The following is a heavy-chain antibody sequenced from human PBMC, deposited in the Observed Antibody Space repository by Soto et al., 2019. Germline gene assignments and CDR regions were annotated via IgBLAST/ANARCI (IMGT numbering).Heavy chain of an antibody. CDR1: GFNLRSYG. V-gene: IGHV3-30*18. CDR3: AKDPVFGELFSDTFDL. J-gene: IGHJ3*01. D-gene: IGHD3-10*01. Sequence: QAQLVESGGGVVQPGRSLRLSCTTSGFNLRSYGMHWVRQAPGKGLSWVAVMSYDGRNTYSADSVKGRFTISRDDSKNTMYLQMNSLRAEDTALYYGAKDPVFGELFSDTFDLWGQGTMVTVSS. CDR2: MSYDGRNT.